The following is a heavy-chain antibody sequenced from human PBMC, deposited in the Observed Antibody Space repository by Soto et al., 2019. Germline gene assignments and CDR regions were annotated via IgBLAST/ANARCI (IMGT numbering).Heavy chain of an antibody. V-gene: IGHV4-30-4*01. D-gene: IGHD3-9*01. Sequence: PSETLSLTCTVSGVSISSGDYYWSWIRQPPGKGLEWIGYIYYSGSTYYNPSLKSRVTISVDTSKNQFSLKLSSVTAADTAVYYCARGFPFNYDILRNRDYYYYGMDVWGQGTTVTVSS. CDR2: IYYSGST. J-gene: IGHJ6*02. CDR1: GVSISSGDYY. CDR3: ARGFPFNYDILRNRDYYYYGMDV.